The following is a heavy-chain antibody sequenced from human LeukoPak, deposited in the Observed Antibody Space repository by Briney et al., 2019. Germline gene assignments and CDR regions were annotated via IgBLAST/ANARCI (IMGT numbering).Heavy chain of an antibody. CDR2: ISGSGGST. J-gene: IGHJ4*02. CDR3: AKVQFISRYYYDSSGYSNFDY. Sequence: SGGSLRLSCAASGFTFSSYAMSWVRQAPGKGLEWVSAISGSGGSTYYADSVKGRFTISRDNSKNTLYLQMNSLRAEDTAVYYCAKVQFISRYYYDSSGYSNFDYWGQGTLVTVSS. V-gene: IGHV3-23*01. CDR1: GFTFSSYA. D-gene: IGHD3-22*01.